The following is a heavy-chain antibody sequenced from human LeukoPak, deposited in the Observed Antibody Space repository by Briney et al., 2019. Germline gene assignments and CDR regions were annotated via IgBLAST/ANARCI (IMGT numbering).Heavy chain of an antibody. Sequence: GSSVNVSCKASGGTFSSYAISWVRQAPGQGLEWMGGIIPIFGTANYAQKFQGRVTITADKSTSTAYMELSSLRSEDTAVYYCARVGGSYSQLLRAFDIWGQGTMVTVSS. D-gene: IGHD1-26*01. CDR1: GGTFSSYA. V-gene: IGHV1-69*06. J-gene: IGHJ3*02. CDR3: ARVGGSYSQLLRAFDI. CDR2: IIPIFGTA.